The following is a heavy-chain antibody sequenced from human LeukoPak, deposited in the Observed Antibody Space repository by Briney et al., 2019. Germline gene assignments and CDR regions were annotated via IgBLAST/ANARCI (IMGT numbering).Heavy chain of an antibody. Sequence: SETLSLTCTVSGGSISRYYWSWIRQPPGKGLEWIGYIFYSGSTNYNPSLKSRVTMSVDTSKNQFSLKLTSVTAADTAVYYCARVSTRDVVSGALRVGYAFDIWGQGTMVTVSS. J-gene: IGHJ3*02. CDR1: GGSISRYY. V-gene: IGHV4-59*08. CDR2: IFYSGST. D-gene: IGHD2-2*01. CDR3: ARVSTRDVVSGALRVGYAFDI.